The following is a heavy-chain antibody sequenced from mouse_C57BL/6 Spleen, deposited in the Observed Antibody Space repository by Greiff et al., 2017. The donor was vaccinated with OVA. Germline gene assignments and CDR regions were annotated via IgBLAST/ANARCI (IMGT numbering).Heavy chain of an antibody. CDR1: GYTFTSYW. CDR3: AARDSSGYAY. D-gene: IGHD3-2*02. Sequence: QVQLQQPGAELVRPGSSVKLSCKASGYTFTSYWMHWVKQRPIQGLEWIGNIDPSDSETHYNQKFKDKATLTVDKSSSTAYMQLSSLTSEDSAVYYCAARDSSGYAYWGQGTLVTVSA. J-gene: IGHJ3*01. CDR2: IDPSDSET. V-gene: IGHV1-52*01.